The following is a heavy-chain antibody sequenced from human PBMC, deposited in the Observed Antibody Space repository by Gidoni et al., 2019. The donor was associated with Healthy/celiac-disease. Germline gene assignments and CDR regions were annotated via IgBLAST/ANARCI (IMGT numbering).Heavy chain of an antibody. Sequence: QVQLQQWGAGLLKPSETLSPTCAVYGGSFSGYYWSWIRQPPGKGLEWIGEINHSGSTNYNPSLKSRVIISINTSKNQFSLKLSSVTAADTAVYYCARGLDYGDYGVFDYWGQGTLVTVSS. CDR2: INHSGST. J-gene: IGHJ4*02. D-gene: IGHD4-17*01. V-gene: IGHV4-34*01. CDR3: ARGLDYGDYGVFDY. CDR1: GGSFSGYY.